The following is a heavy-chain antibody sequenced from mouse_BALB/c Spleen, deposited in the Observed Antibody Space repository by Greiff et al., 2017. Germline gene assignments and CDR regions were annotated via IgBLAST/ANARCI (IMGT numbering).Heavy chain of an antibody. CDR3: ARWGDECYAMDY. J-gene: IGHJ4*01. CDR1: GYTFTSYW. V-gene: IGHV1-7*01. Sequence: QVQLQQSGAELAKPGASVKMSCKASGYTFTSYWMHWVKQRPGQGLEWIGYINPSTGYTEYNQKFKDKATLTADKSSSTAYMQLSSLTSEDSAVYYCARWGDECYAMDYWGQGTSVTVSS. CDR2: INPSTGYT. D-gene: IGHD3-3*01.